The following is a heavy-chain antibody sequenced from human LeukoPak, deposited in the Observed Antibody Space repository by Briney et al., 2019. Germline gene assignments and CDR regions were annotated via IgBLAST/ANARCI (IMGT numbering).Heavy chain of an antibody. D-gene: IGHD6-19*01. J-gene: IGHJ6*02. CDR2: ISSSSSTI. CDR1: GFTFSSYS. V-gene: IGHV3-48*02. CDR3: ARDGSSGWYRDYYYGMDV. Sequence: GGSLRLSCAASGFTFSSYSMNWVRQAPGKGLEWVSYISSSSSTIYYADSVKGRFTISRGNAKNSLYLQMNSLRDEDTAVYYCARDGSSGWYRDYYYGMDVWGQGTTVTVSS.